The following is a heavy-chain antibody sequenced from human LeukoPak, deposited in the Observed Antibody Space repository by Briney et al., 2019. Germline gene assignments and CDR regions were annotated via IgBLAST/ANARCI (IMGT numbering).Heavy chain of an antibody. CDR3: ATDRSTTVVTQIRFDY. CDR2: FDPEDGET. V-gene: IGHV1-24*01. Sequence: ASVKVSCKVSGYTLTELSMHWVRQAPGKGLEWMGGFDPEDGETIYAQKCQGRVTMTEDTSTDTAYMELSSLRSEDTAVYYCATDRSTTVVTQIRFDYWGQGTLVTVSS. J-gene: IGHJ4*02. CDR1: GYTLTELS. D-gene: IGHD4-23*01.